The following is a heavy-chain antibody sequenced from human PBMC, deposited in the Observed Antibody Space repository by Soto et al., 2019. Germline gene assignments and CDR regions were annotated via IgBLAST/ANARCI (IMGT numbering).Heavy chain of an antibody. CDR1: GGAISSGGYS. Sequence: QLQLQESGSGLVKPAQTLFPTSAVSGGAISSGGYSWSLIRQPPGKGMEWIGYIYHSGSTYYNPSLTGRVTISVDRSDHEFSLQLSSVAAADTAVYYCARVPDYWGQGTLVTVSS. V-gene: IGHV4-30-2*01. J-gene: IGHJ4*02. CDR2: IYHSGST. CDR3: ARVPDY.